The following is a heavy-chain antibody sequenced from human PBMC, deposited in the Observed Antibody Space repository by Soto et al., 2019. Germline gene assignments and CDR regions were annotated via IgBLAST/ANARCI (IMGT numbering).Heavy chain of an antibody. V-gene: IGHV1-8*01. J-gene: IGHJ6*02. CDR3: SRNSGRTSHSNGVDV. D-gene: IGHD2-15*01. Sequence: ASVKVSCKASGYTFTSCDIHWLRQATGQGLEWMGWMNPNNGNTGYAQKFQGRVTMTSDTSASTAYMELSSLSSEGTAIYYCSRNSGRTSHSNGVDVWGQGTTATAS. CDR1: GYTFTSCD. CDR2: MNPNNGNT.